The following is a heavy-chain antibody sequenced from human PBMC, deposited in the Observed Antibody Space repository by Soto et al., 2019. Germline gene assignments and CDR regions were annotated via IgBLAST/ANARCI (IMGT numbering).Heavy chain of an antibody. CDR3: AKHTSAFTEYSSGWRFDY. CDR1: GFTFSSYA. V-gene: IGHV3-23*01. D-gene: IGHD6-19*01. Sequence: GGSLRLSCAASGFTFSSYAMSWVRQAPGKGLEWVSGISGSGGNTYYADSAKGRFTISRDNSKNTLYLQMNSLTAEDTVLYYCAKHTSAFTEYSSGWRFDYWGQGSLVKVSS. CDR2: ISGSGGNT. J-gene: IGHJ4*02.